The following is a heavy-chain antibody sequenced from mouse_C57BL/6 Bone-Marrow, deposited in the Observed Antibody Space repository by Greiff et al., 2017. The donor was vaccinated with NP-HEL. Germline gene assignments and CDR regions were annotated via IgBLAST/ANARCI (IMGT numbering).Heavy chain of an antibody. CDR3: ARIYDYDVPYYFDY. J-gene: IGHJ2*01. Sequence: VKLVESGPGLVAPSQSLSITCTVSGFSLTSYAISWVRQPPGKGLEWLGVIWTGGGTNYNSALKSRLSISKDNSKSQVFLKMNSLQTDDTARYYCARIYDYDVPYYFDYWGQGTTLTVSS. V-gene: IGHV2-9-1*01. D-gene: IGHD2-4*01. CDR2: IWTGGGT. CDR1: GFSLTSYA.